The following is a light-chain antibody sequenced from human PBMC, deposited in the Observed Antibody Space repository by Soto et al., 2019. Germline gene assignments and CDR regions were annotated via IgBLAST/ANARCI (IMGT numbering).Light chain of an antibody. Sequence: QSALTQPASASGSPGQSVTISCTGTSIDVGGYNYVSWYQQHPGKAPKLMIYDVSKRPSGVPDRFSGSKSGNTASLTVSGLQAEDEADYYCSSYACSNNLVFGGGTKLTVL. CDR2: DVS. J-gene: IGLJ2*01. CDR1: SIDVGGYNY. V-gene: IGLV2-8*01. CDR3: SSYACSNNLV.